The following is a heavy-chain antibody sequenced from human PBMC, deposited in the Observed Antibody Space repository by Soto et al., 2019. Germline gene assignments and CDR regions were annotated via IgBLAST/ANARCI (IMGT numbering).Heavy chain of an antibody. D-gene: IGHD5-18*01. Sequence: LRLSCAASGFTFSSYGMNWVRQAPGKGLEWVAVVSYDEITKYYADSVKGRFTISRDNSKNTVYLQMNSLRPEDTAVYYCAKPLGLLRRAMAQGSDYWGQGTLVTVSS. CDR2: VSYDEITK. CDR3: AKPLGLLRRAMAQGSDY. V-gene: IGHV3-30*18. CDR1: GFTFSSYG. J-gene: IGHJ4*02.